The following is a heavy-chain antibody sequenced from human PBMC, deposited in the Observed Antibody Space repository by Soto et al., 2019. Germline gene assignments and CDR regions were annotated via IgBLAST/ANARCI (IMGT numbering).Heavy chain of an antibody. CDR2: ISAYNGNT. J-gene: IGHJ5*02. CDR1: GFTFSSYG. Sequence: GASVKVSCKTSGFTFSSYGICWVRQSPGQGLEWMGWISAYNGNTNYAQKLQGRVTMTTDTSTSTAYMELRSLRSDDTAVYYCARSIGVAVPAAMPFDPWGQGTLVTVSS. V-gene: IGHV1-18*01. D-gene: IGHD2-2*01. CDR3: ARSIGVAVPAAMPFDP.